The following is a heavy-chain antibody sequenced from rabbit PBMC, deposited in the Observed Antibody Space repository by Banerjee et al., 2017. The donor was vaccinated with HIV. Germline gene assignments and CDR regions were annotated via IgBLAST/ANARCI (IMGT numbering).Heavy chain of an antibody. J-gene: IGHJ4*01. V-gene: IGHV1S45*01. CDR3: ARWVYSYDDYGDPNL. D-gene: IGHD2-1*01. CDR2: IYNGDGST. CDR1: GFSFSNNYV. Sequence: QEQLVESGGGLVQPEGSLTLTCTASGFSFSNNYVMCWVRQAPGKGLEWIGCIYNGDGSTYYASWAKGRFTISKTSSTTVTLQMTSLTAADTATYFCARWVYSYDDYGDPNLWGPGTLVTVS.